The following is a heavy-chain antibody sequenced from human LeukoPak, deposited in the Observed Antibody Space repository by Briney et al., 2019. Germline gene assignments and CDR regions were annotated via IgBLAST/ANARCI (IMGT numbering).Heavy chain of an antibody. J-gene: IGHJ4*02. CDR2: ISSSGFTI. CDR1: GFKFSDYY. D-gene: IGHD4-23*01. Sequence: PGGSLRLSCAVSGFKFSDYYMNWVRQAPGKGLEWVAYISSSGFTIHYADSVRGRFTVSRDNAWDSLFLQMNSLREEDTGTYYCARSLFSRFEYGGNTGVGYWGQGTVVTVSP. V-gene: IGHV3-11*01. CDR3: ARSLFSRFEYGGNTGVGY.